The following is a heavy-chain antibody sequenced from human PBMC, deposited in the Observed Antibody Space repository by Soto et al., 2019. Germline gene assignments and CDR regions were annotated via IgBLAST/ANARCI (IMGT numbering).Heavy chain of an antibody. V-gene: IGHV3-66*01. Sequence: GGSLRLSCAASGFTVSSNYMSWVRQAPGKGLEWVSVIYSGGSTYYADSVKGRFTISRDNSKNTLYLQMNSLRAEDTAVYYCAGTQNYDILTGLDYWGQGTLDTVSS. D-gene: IGHD3-9*01. CDR3: AGTQNYDILTGLDY. J-gene: IGHJ4*02. CDR1: GFTVSSNY. CDR2: IYSGGST.